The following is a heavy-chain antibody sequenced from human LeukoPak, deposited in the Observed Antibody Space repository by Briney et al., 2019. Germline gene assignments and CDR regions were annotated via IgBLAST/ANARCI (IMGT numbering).Heavy chain of an antibody. D-gene: IGHD3-10*01. J-gene: IGHJ6*03. CDR2: INYSGST. V-gene: IGHV4-39*01. Sequence: SETLSLTCTVSGGSIISSSYYWGWIRQPPGKGLEWIGSINYSGSTYYNPSLKSRVTISVDTSKNQFSLKLSSVTAADTAVYYCARGAGDYYYYHMDVWGKGTTVTVSS. CDR3: ARGAGDYYYYHMDV. CDR1: GGSIISSSYY.